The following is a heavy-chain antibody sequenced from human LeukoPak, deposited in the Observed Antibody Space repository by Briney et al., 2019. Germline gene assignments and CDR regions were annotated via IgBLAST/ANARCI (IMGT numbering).Heavy chain of an antibody. D-gene: IGHD2-21*02. V-gene: IGHV1-18*01. J-gene: IGHJ5*02. CDR3: ARASPHIVVVTAIGWFDP. CDR2: ISAYNGNT. CDR1: GYTFTSYG. Sequence: ASVKVSCKASGYTFTSYGISWVRQAPGQGLEWMGWISAYNGNTNYAQKLQGRVTMTTDTSTSTAYMELRSLRSDEPAVYYCARASPHIVVVTAIGWFDPWGQGTLVTVSS.